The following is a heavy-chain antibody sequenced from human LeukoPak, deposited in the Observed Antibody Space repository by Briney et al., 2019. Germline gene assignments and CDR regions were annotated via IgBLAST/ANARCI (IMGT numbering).Heavy chain of an antibody. Sequence: GGSLRLSCAASGFTFSSYSMNWVRQAPGKGLEWVSSISSSSSYIYYAGSVKGRFTISRDNAKNSLYLQMNSLRAEDTAVYYCARNTPETGFDYWGQGTLVTVSS. D-gene: IGHD2-2*02. V-gene: IGHV3-21*01. J-gene: IGHJ4*02. CDR3: ARNTPETGFDY. CDR2: ISSSSSYI. CDR1: GFTFSSYS.